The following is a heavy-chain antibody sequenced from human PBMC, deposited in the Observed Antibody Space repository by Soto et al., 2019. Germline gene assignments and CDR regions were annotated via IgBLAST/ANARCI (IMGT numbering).Heavy chain of an antibody. J-gene: IGHJ4*02. V-gene: IGHV1-18*01. CDR1: CYTYFKYG. Sequence: ASVKVSSKAFCYTYFKYGIYWVRLAPGQRPEWMGWISATGVPNYAQRHQVRLIMTVDASSSTAFMELKSLNSEETAIYYCAREEQNWVKSDYGGQRTLVAVSS. CDR2: ISATGVP. CDR3: AREEQNWVKSDY. D-gene: IGHD1-26*01.